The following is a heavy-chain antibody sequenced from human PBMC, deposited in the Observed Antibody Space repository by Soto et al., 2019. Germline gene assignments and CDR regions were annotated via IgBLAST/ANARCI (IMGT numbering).Heavy chain of an antibody. CDR1: GGTFSSYA. Sequence: QVQLVQSGAEVKKPGSSVKVSCKASGGTFSSYAISWVRQAPGQGLEWMGGIIPIFGTANYAQKFQGRVTSTADESTSTAYMELSSLRSEDTAVYYCARDPDYYDSSGYYHFDYWGQGTLVTVSS. CDR3: ARDPDYYDSSGYYHFDY. V-gene: IGHV1-69*01. J-gene: IGHJ4*02. D-gene: IGHD3-22*01. CDR2: IIPIFGTA.